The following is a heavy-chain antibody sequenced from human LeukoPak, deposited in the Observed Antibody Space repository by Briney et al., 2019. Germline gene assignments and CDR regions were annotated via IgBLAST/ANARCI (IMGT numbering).Heavy chain of an antibody. D-gene: IGHD3-10*01. CDR2: ISGSGGST. V-gene: IGHV3-23*01. J-gene: IGHJ4*02. CDR1: GFTFSSYA. CDR3: AKRVSGSGSYANFDY. Sequence: GGSLRLSCAASGFTFSSYAMSWVRQAPGKGLEWVSAISGSGGSTYYADSVKGRFTISRDNSKSTLYLQMNSLRAEDTAVYYCAKRVSGSGSYANFDYWGQGTLVTVSS.